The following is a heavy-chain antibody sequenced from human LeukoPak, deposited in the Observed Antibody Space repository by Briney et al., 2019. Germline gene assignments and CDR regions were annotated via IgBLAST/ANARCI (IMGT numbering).Heavy chain of an antibody. D-gene: IGHD3-22*01. V-gene: IGHV3-11*04. Sequence: GGSLRLSCSASGFTFSDYNMRWIRQAPGKGLEGVSYISSSGSTIYYADSVKGRFTISRDNAKNSLYLQMNSLRAEDTAVYYCARVVQYYYDSRDLDYWGQGTLVTVSS. CDR1: GFTFSDYN. CDR3: ARVVQYYYDSRDLDY. J-gene: IGHJ4*02. CDR2: ISSSGSTI.